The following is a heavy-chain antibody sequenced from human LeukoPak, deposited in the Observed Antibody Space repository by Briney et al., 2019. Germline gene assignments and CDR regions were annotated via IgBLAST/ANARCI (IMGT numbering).Heavy chain of an antibody. CDR3: AREDDDAFDI. CDR2: ISYDGSNK. V-gene: IGHV3-30-3*01. Sequence: PGGSLRLSCAASGFTFSSYFMHWVRQASGKGLEWVAVISYDGSNKYYADSVKGRFTISRDNSKNTLYLQMNSLRAEDTAVYYCAREDDDAFDIWGQGTMVTVSS. J-gene: IGHJ3*02. CDR1: GFTFSSYF.